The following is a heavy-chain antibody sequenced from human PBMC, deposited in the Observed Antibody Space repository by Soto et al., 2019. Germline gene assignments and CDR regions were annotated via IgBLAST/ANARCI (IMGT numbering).Heavy chain of an antibody. D-gene: IGHD3-10*01. J-gene: IGHJ2*01. Sequence: SETLSLTCTVSGGSISSGGYYWSWIRQHPGKGLEWRGYIYYSWSTYYKPSLKSRVTISVDPSKNQFSLKLSSVTAADTAVYYCARSGRITMVRGVIITENNWYYDLWGRGTLV. CDR2: IYYSWST. CDR1: GGSISSGGYY. CDR3: ARSGRITMVRGVIITENNWYYDL. V-gene: IGHV4-31*03.